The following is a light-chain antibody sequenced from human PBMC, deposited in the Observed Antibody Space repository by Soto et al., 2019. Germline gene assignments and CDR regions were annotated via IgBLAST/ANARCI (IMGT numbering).Light chain of an antibody. CDR1: QSISSW. J-gene: IGKJ3*01. Sequence: GDRVTITCRASQSISSWLAWYQQKPGKAPKLLIYDASSLESGVPSRFSGSGSGTEFTLTISSLQPDDFATYYCQQYNSSLFTFGPGTKVDIK. V-gene: IGKV1-5*01. CDR3: QQYNSSLFT. CDR2: DAS.